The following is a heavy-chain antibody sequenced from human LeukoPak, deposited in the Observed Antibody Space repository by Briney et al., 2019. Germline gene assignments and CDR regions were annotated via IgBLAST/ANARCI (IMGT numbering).Heavy chain of an antibody. V-gene: IGHV3-53*01. Sequence: GGSLRLSCAASGFTVSNNYMSWVRQAPGKKLEWVSDSDGTTFYADSVKGRFTISRDNSKNTLYLQMNSLRAEDTAVYHCARYDFILISYFDLWGRGALVTVSS. D-gene: IGHD3-3*01. CDR3: ARYDFILISYFDL. CDR1: GFTVSNNY. CDR2: SDGTT. J-gene: IGHJ2*01.